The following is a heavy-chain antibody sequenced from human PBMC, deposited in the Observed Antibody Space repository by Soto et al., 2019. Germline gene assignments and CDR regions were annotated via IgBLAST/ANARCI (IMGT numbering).Heavy chain of an antibody. CDR2: INAGNGNT. CDR3: ARDLPGGYCSSTSCYAPFDY. Sequence: SVKVSCKASGYTFTSYAMHWVRQAPGQRLEWMGWINAGNGNTKYSQKFQGRVTITRDTSASTAYMELSSLRSEDTAVYYCARDLPGGYCSSTSCYAPFDYWGQGTLVTVSS. J-gene: IGHJ4*02. V-gene: IGHV1-3*01. CDR1: GYTFTSYA. D-gene: IGHD2-2*01.